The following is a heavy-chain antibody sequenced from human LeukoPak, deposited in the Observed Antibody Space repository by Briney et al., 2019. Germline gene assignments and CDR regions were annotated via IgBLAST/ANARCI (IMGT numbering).Heavy chain of an antibody. D-gene: IGHD3-3*01. CDR1: GGSINNYY. V-gene: IGHV4-59*01. Sequence: SETLSLTCTVSGGSINNYYWSWIRQPPGMGPEWIGYIYYSGSTNYNPFLKSRVTIAVDTSKNRFSLKLNSVTAADTAVYYCARWSGYSDAFDIWGQGTMVTVSS. CDR2: IYYSGST. CDR3: ARWSGYSDAFDI. J-gene: IGHJ3*02.